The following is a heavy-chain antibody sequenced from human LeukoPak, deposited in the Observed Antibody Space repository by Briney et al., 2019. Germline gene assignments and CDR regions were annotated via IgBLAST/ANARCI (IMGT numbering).Heavy chain of an antibody. CDR3: ARGPPNWGYDY. CDR1: GYTLTSYY. J-gene: IGHJ4*02. D-gene: IGHD7-27*01. V-gene: IGHV1-46*01. CDR2: INPSGGST. Sequence: GASVKVSFTASGYTLTSYYIHWVRQAPGQGLEWMGIINPSGGSTSYAQKFQGRVTMPRDTSTSTVYMELSSLRSEDTAVYYCARGPPNWGYDYWGPGTLVTVSS.